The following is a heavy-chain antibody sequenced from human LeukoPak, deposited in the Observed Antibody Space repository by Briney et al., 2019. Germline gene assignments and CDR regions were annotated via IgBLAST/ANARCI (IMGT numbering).Heavy chain of an antibody. J-gene: IGHJ6*02. CDR1: GGTFISYA. V-gene: IGHV1-69*13. D-gene: IGHD1-14*01. CDR3: ARVKILPDSYYYYYGMDV. Sequence: ASVKVSCKASGGTFISYAISWVRQAPGQGLEWMGGIIPIFGTANYAQKFQGRVTITADESTSTAYMELSSLRSEDTAVYYCARVKILPDSYYYYYGMDVWGQGTTVTVSS. CDR2: IIPIFGTA.